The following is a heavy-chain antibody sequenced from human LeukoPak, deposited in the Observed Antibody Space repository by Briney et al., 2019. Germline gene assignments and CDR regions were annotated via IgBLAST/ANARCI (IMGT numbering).Heavy chain of an antibody. V-gene: IGHV3-30*02. CDR1: GFTFSNYG. J-gene: IGHJ4*02. CDR3: ARHSGTYPD. Sequence: GGSLRLSCAASGFTFSNYGMHWVRQAPGKGLDWVAFIRYDGTNKYYADSVQGRFIISRDNSKNTLYLQMNSLRAEDTAVYYCARHSGTYPDWGQGTLVTVSS. D-gene: IGHD1-26*01. CDR2: IRYDGTNK.